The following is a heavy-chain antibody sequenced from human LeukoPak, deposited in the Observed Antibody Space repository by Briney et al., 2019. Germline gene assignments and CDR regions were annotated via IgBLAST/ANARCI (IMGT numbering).Heavy chain of an antibody. CDR3: ARADSATNYYYYYGMDV. J-gene: IGHJ6*02. D-gene: IGHD4-17*01. V-gene: IGHV3-48*03. Sequence: GGSLRLSCAASGFTFSSYEMNWVRQAPGKGLEWVSYISSSGSTIYYADSVKGRFTISRDNAKNSLYLQMNSLRAEDTAVYYCARADSATNYYYYYGMDVWGQGTTVTVSS. CDR1: GFTFSSYE. CDR2: ISSSGSTI.